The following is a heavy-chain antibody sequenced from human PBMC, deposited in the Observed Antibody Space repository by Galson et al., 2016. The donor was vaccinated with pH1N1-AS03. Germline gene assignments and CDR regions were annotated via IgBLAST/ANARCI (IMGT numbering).Heavy chain of an antibody. CDR3: ARDPYFHGGS. D-gene: IGHD4-23*01. J-gene: IGHJ5*02. Sequence: SLRLSCAASGFTVSSNYMSWVRQAPGKGLEWVSVIYSGGTTFYADSVKGRFTISRDNAKNSMYLHMNSLRPEDTAMYYCARDPYFHGGSWGQGTLVTVSS. V-gene: IGHV3-53*01. CDR2: IYSGGTT. CDR1: GFTVSSNY.